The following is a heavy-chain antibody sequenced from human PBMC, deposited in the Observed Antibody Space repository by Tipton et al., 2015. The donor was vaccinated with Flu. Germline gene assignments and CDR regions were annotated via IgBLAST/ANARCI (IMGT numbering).Heavy chain of an antibody. J-gene: IGHJ4*02. CDR3: AKDGWDTSGWYPFDY. CDR2: IRHDESDK. D-gene: IGHD6-19*01. CDR1: GFALSGYG. V-gene: IGHV3-30*02. Sequence: QLVQSGGGVVQPGGSLRLSCAASGFALSGYGMHWVRQAPRKGLEWVAFIRHDESDKYYSDSVKGRFTISRDNSKDALYLLISSLRAEDTAVYYCAKDGWDTSGWYPFDYWGQGTLVTVSS.